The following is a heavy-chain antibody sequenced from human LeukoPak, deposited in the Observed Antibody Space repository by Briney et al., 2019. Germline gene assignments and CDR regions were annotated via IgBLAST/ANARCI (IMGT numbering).Heavy chain of an antibody. V-gene: IGHV3-30*04. Sequence: PGGSLRLSCAASGFTLSNYAMHWVRQAPGKGLEWVAFISYDGRKKYYAGSVKGRFTISRDNSKNTLYLQMNSLRAEDTAVYYCAKDLSPDYYDSSGYLEKPFDYWGQGTLVTVSS. CDR1: GFTLSNYA. D-gene: IGHD3-22*01. CDR3: AKDLSPDYYDSSGYLEKPFDY. J-gene: IGHJ4*02. CDR2: ISYDGRKK.